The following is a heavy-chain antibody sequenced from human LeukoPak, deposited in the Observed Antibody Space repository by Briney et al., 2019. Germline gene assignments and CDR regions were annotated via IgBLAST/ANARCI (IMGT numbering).Heavy chain of an antibody. V-gene: IGHV5-51*01. D-gene: IGHD3-22*01. J-gene: IGHJ4*02. CDR1: GYSFTSYW. CDR2: IYPGDSDT. Sequence: GESLQISCKGSGYSFTSYWIGWVRQMPGKGLEWMGIIYPGDSDTRYSPSFQGQVTISAGKPISTAYLQWSSLKASDTAMYYCARQAYYYCSSGKPHEHYFDYWGQGTLVTVS. CDR3: ARQAYYYCSSGKPHEHYFDY.